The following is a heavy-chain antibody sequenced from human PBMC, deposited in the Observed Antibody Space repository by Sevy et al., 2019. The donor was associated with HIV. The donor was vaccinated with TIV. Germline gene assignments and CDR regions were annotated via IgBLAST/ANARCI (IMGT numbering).Heavy chain of an antibody. CDR1: GFTFSDHY. Sequence: GGSLRLSCAASGFTFSDHYVDWVRQAPGKGLEWVGRIRNRPNSYTTEYAASVKGRFTISRDDSRNSVNLQMNSLKTLDSAVYYCVRGPNCGVGGCQQSSPYCLDVWGKGATVTVSS. CDR3: VRGPNCGVGGCQQSSPYCLDV. V-gene: IGHV3-72*01. J-gene: IGHJ6*03. CDR2: IRNRPNSYTT. D-gene: IGHD2-15*01.